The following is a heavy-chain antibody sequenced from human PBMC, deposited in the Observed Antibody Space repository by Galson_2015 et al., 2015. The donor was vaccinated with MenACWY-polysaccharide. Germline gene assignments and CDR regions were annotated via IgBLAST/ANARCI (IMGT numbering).Heavy chain of an antibody. Sequence: SLRLSCAASGFTFSNYAMTWVRQAPGKGLEWLAVISYDETNKYYADSVKGRFTISRDNSKNSLYLQMNSLRAEDTAVFYCARAYCDRITAYGMDVWSQGTPVAVSS. CDR1: GFTFSNYA. CDR3: ARAYCDRITAYGMDV. V-gene: IGHV3-30*03. CDR2: ISYDETNK. J-gene: IGHJ6*02. D-gene: IGHD2/OR15-2a*01.